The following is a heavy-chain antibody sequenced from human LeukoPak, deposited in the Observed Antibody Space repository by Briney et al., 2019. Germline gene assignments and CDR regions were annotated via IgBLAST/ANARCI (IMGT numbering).Heavy chain of an antibody. J-gene: IGHJ4*02. CDR2: IYYSGST. V-gene: IGHV4-59*08. CDR1: GGSFNNYD. CDR3: ARNAPGYYDN. Sequence: SETLSLSCTVSGGSFNNYDWSWIRQPPGKGPEWIGYIYYSGSTSYNPPLKSRVTISVDTSKNQFSLKLSSVTDADTAVYYCARNAPGYYDNWGQGTLVTVSS.